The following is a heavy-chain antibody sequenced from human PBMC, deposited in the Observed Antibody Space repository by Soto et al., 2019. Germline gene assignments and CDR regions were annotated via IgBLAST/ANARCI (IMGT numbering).Heavy chain of an antibody. V-gene: IGHV3-21*01. Sequence: EVQLVESGGGLVKPGGSLRLSCAASGFTFSSYSMNWVRQAPGKGLEWVSSISSSSSYIYYADSVKGRFTNSRDNAKNSLYLQMNSVRAEDTAVYYCASWGSRDGYNLYYWGQGTLVTVSS. CDR3: ASWGSRDGYNLYY. CDR1: GFTFSSYS. CDR2: ISSSSSYI. J-gene: IGHJ4*02. D-gene: IGHD5-12*01.